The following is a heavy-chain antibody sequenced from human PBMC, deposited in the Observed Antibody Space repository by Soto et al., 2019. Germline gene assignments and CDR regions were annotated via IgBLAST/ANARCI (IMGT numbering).Heavy chain of an antibody. D-gene: IGHD3-22*01. Sequence: PGGSLRLSCAASGFTFDDYAMHWVRQAPGKGLEWVSGISWNSGSIGYADSVKGRFTISRDNAKNSLYLQMNSLRAEDTALYYCAKGDSSGYYRPYYYYGMDVWGQGTTVTVS. CDR1: GFTFDDYA. V-gene: IGHV3-9*01. CDR2: ISWNSGSI. CDR3: AKGDSSGYYRPYYYYGMDV. J-gene: IGHJ6*02.